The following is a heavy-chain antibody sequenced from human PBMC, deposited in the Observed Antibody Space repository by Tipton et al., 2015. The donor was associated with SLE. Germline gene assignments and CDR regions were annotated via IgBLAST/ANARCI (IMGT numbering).Heavy chain of an antibody. V-gene: IGHV4-30-4*08. J-gene: IGHJ3*02. CDR2: IYYSGDI. Sequence: TLSLTCTVSGGSISSGGYYWTWIRQLPGKGLEWIGYIYYSGDINYNPALKSRVTILADTSKDQFSLKLSSVTAADTAMYYCARYSYFAAAFDIWGQGTLVTVSS. D-gene: IGHD5-18*01. CDR1: GGSISSGGYY. CDR3: ARYSYFAAAFDI.